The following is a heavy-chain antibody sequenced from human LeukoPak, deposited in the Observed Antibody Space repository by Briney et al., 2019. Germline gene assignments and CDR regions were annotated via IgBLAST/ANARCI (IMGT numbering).Heavy chain of an antibody. D-gene: IGHD1-26*01. Sequence: GGSLRLSCAASGFTFSSYAMSWVRQAPGKGLEWVSAISSSGSTIYYADSVKGRFTISRDNAKNSLYLQMNSLRAEDTAVYYCARLVGATAYFDYWGQGTLVTVSS. CDR1: GFTFSSYA. CDR2: ISSSGSTI. V-gene: IGHV3-48*03. CDR3: ARLVGATAYFDY. J-gene: IGHJ4*02.